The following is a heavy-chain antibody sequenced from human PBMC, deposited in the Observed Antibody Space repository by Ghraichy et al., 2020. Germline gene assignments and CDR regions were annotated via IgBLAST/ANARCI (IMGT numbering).Heavy chain of an antibody. CDR3: ATSPPLPSPDWYFDL. CDR2: FDPEDGET. Sequence: AAVKVSCKVSGYTLTELSMHWVRQAPGKGLEWMGGFDPEDGETIYAQKFQGRVTMTEDTSTDTAYMELSSLRSEDTAVYYCATSPPLPSPDWYFDLWGRGTLVTVSS. V-gene: IGHV1-24*01. J-gene: IGHJ2*01. CDR1: GYTLTELS.